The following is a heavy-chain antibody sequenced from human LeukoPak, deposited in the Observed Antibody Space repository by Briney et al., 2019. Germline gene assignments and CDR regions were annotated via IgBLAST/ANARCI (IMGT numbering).Heavy chain of an antibody. J-gene: IGHJ3*02. D-gene: IGHD3-16*01. V-gene: IGHV4-61*09. CDR1: GGSISSGDYY. CDR3: ARRNVLTEGEAFDI. CDR2: VYNSGNT. Sequence: SQTLSLTCTVSGGSISSGDYYWPWIRQPPGTGLEWIGYVYNSGNTNYNPSLRSRVTISVDASKNQFSLKLNSVTAADTAVYYCARRNVLTEGEAFDIWGQGTLVTVSS.